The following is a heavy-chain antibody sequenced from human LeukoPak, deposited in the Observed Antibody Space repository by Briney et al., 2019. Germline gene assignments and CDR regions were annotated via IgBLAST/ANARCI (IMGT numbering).Heavy chain of an antibody. Sequence: GSSVKVSCKASGGTFSSYTISWVRQAPGQGLEWMGRITPILGIANYAQKFQGRVTITADKSTSTAYMEPSSLRSEDTAVYYCARGRYSGYDSARLLGYWGQGTLVTVSS. CDR1: GGTFSSYT. CDR2: ITPILGIA. V-gene: IGHV1-69*02. D-gene: IGHD5-12*01. CDR3: ARGRYSGYDSARLLGY. J-gene: IGHJ4*02.